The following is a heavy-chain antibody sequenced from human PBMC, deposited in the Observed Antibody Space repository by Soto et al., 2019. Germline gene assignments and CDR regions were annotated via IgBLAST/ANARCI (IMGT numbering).Heavy chain of an antibody. Sequence: SLSCAASGFTFSSYAMSWVRQAPGKGLEWVSAISGSGGSTYYADSVKGRFTIYRDNSKNTLYLQMNSLRAEDTAVYYCAKDQSGSYYPFDYLGQRTLVTVCS. CDR1: GFTFSSYA. CDR2: ISGSGGST. CDR3: AKDQSGSYYPFDY. D-gene: IGHD1-26*01. V-gene: IGHV3-23*01. J-gene: IGHJ4*02.